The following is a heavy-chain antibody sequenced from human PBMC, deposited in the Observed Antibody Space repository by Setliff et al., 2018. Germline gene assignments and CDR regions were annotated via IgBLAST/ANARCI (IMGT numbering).Heavy chain of an antibody. CDR1: GYTFTSYA. J-gene: IGHJ5*02. V-gene: IGHV1-3*01. D-gene: IGHD3-3*01. Sequence: ASVKVSCKASGYTFTSYAMHWVRQAPGQRLEWMGWINAGNGNTKYSQKFQGRVTITRDTSANTAYMELSSLRSEDTAVYYCARDTYIGDFWSGYYIQGRFDPWGQGTLVTV. CDR3: ARDTYIGDFWSGYYIQGRFDP. CDR2: INAGNGNT.